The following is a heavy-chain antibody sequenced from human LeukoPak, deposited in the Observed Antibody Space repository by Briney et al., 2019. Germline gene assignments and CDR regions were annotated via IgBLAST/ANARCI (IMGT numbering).Heavy chain of an antibody. Sequence: PSETLSLTCAVSGGSITGDHWSWIRQPPGKGLEWIGKIDFDGRTDYNPSLKSGGTISLKTPNKHFSLHLSSVTAADTAFYYCATYLANQSGRGSWGPGTLVTVSS. CDR3: ATYLANQSGRGS. J-gene: IGHJ5*01. CDR1: GGSITGDH. CDR2: IDFDGRT. D-gene: IGHD3-10*01. V-gene: IGHV4-59*01.